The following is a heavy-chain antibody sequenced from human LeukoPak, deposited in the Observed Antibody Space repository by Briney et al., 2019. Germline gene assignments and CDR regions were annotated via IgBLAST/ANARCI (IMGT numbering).Heavy chain of an antibody. J-gene: IGHJ4*02. CDR3: ARAGPGYCSGGSCYYFDY. D-gene: IGHD2-15*01. CDR1: GYTFTSYY. Sequence: GASVKVSCKASGYTFTSYYMYWVRQAPGQGLEWMGIIDPSGGSTSYAQKFQGRVTMTRDTSTSTVYMELSSLRSEDTAVYYCARAGPGYCSGGSCYYFDYWGQGTLVTVSS. V-gene: IGHV1-46*01. CDR2: IDPSGGST.